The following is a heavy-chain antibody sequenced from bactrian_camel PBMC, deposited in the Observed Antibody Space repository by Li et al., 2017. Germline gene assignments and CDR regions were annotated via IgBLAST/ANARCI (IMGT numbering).Heavy chain of an antibody. Sequence: HVQLVESGGGAVQTGGSLRLSCTVHGYTRKQNLCLGWYRQVPGKERNLVCSITTDGTTTCVDSVKGRFTLSQDNARKTLTLQMNSLKTEDTAVYYCAAAPAYYTDIACRFGWGQGTQVTVS. D-gene: IGHD4*01. J-gene: IGHJ4*01. V-gene: IGHV3S53*01. CDR1: GYTRKQNLC. CDR3: AAAPAYYTDIACRFG. CDR2: ITTDGTT.